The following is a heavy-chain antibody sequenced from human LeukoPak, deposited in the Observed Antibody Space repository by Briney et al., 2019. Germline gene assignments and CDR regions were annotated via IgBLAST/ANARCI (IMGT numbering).Heavy chain of an antibody. Sequence: ASVKVSCKASGYTFTSYDINWVRQATGQGPEWMGWMNPNSGNTGYAQKFQGRVTMTRNTSISTAYMELSSLRSEDTAVYYCARAYDSSGYYRPVDYWGQGTLVTVSS. CDR1: GYTFTSYD. D-gene: IGHD3-22*01. V-gene: IGHV1-8*01. CDR2: MNPNSGNT. J-gene: IGHJ4*02. CDR3: ARAYDSSGYYRPVDY.